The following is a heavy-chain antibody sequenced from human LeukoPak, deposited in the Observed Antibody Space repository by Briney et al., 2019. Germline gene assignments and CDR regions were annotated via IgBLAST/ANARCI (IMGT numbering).Heavy chain of an antibody. CDR1: GGSFSGYF. V-gene: IGHV4-34*01. CDR2: INHSGGT. J-gene: IGHJ6*02. CDR3: ARRNLRYGMDV. Sequence: SETLSLTCAVYGGSFSGYFWSWIRQPPEKGLEWIGEINHSGGTNYNPSLTSRVTISVDTSKNQFSLKLSSVTAADTAVYYCARRNLRYGMDVWGQGTTVTVSS. D-gene: IGHD5/OR15-5a*01.